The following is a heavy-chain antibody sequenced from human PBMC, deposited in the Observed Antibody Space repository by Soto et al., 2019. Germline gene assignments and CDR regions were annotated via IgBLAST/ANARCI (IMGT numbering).Heavy chain of an antibody. V-gene: IGHV3-48*03. CDR1: GFTFSSYE. J-gene: IGHJ6*02. CDR3: ASGRVSSSWYRWGGYGMDV. D-gene: IGHD6-13*01. Sequence: GGSLGLSCAASGFTFSSYEMNWVRQAPGKGLEWVSYISSSGSTIYYADSVKGRFTISRDNAKNSLYLQMNSLRAEDTAVYYCASGRVSSSWYRWGGYGMDVWGQGTTVTVSS. CDR2: ISSSGSTI.